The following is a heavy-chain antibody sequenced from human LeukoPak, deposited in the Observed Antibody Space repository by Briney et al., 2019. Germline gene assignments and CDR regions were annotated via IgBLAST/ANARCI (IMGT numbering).Heavy chain of an antibody. CDR3: ASLDPTGTPRAHDY. Sequence: GGSLRLSCAASGFTFSSYEMNWVRQAPGKGLEWVSYISSSGSTIYYADSVKGRFTISRDNAKNSLYLQMNSLRAEDTAVYYCASLDPTGTPRAHDYWGQGTLVTVSS. D-gene: IGHD1-1*01. J-gene: IGHJ4*02. CDR1: GFTFSSYE. CDR2: ISSSGSTI. V-gene: IGHV3-48*03.